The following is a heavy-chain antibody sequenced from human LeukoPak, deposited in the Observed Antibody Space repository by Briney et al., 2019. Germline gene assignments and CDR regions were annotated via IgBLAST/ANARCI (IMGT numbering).Heavy chain of an antibody. CDR1: GFTFRTYG. Sequence: GGSLRLSCAASGFTFRTYGMSWVRQAPGKGLEWVSAISGSGGSTYSVDSVKGRFTISRDNSKNTLYLQMNSLRAEDTAVYYCAKEGSTLTYYYFDYWGQGALVTVSS. CDR2: ISGSGGST. D-gene: IGHD4-17*01. V-gene: IGHV3-23*01. J-gene: IGHJ4*02. CDR3: AKEGSTLTYYYFDY.